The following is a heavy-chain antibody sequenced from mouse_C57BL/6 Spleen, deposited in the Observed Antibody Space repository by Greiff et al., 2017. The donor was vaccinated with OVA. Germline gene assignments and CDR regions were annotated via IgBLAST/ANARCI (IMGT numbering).Heavy chain of an antibody. CDR1: GFTFTSYW. CDR2: IDPSDSYT. J-gene: IGHJ4*01. D-gene: IGHD1-1*01. Sequence: QVQLKQPGAELVRPGTSVKLSCKASGFTFTSYWMHWVKQSPGQGLEWIGVIDPSDSYTTYNQKVKGKATLTVDKSSTTVSMELNSLTTEDSAVDYCERSTLLLRWAMDYWGQGTSVTVSS. V-gene: IGHV1-59*01. CDR3: ERSTLLLRWAMDY.